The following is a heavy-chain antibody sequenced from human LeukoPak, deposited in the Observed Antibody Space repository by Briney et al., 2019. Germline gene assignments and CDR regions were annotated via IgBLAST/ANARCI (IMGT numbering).Heavy chain of an antibody. V-gene: IGHV3-23*01. CDR2: IGGST. CDR1: EFTFSSYA. Sequence: GGSLRLSCAATEFTFSSYAMTWVRQAPGKGLEWVSAIGGSTYYADSVKGRFTISRDNSENTLYLQMNSLRAEDTAVYYCAKQYNGGWYYFDYWGQGTLVTVSS. J-gene: IGHJ4*02. D-gene: IGHD6-19*01. CDR3: AKQYNGGWYYFDY.